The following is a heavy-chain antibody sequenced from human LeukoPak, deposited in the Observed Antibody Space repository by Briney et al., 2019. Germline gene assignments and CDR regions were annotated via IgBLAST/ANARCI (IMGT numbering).Heavy chain of an antibody. CDR1: GGTISSSSYY. D-gene: IGHD6-19*01. CDR2: IYYSGST. CDR3: ARDLVAVAGTGWFDP. Sequence: SETLSLTCTVSGGTISSSSYYWGWIHQPPGKGLEWIGSIYYSGSTYYNPSLKSRVTISVDTSKNQFSLKLSSVTAADTAVYYCARDLVAVAGTGWFDPWGQGTLVTVSS. V-gene: IGHV4-39*07. J-gene: IGHJ5*02.